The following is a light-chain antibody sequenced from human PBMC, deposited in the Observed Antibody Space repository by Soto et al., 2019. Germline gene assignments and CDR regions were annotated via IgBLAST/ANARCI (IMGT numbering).Light chain of an antibody. V-gene: IGKV3-11*01. CDR3: QQRSNWPPWT. CDR2: DAS. Sequence: EIVLTQSLATLSWSQGERATLSCRASQSVSSYLAWYQQKPGQAPRLLIYDASNRATGIPARFSGSGSGTDFTLTISSLEPEDFAVYYCQQRSNWPPWTFGQGAKVDIK. CDR1: QSVSSY. J-gene: IGKJ1*01.